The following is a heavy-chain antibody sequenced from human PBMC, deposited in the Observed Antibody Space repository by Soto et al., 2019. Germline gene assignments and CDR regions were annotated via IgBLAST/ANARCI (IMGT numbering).Heavy chain of an antibody. V-gene: IGHV3-30*02. CDR3: AIVRVADSPLDH. J-gene: IGHJ4*02. CDR2: MSYDGSAK. D-gene: IGHD3-10*02. Sequence: GGALRLSCEGSGFIFSNNGMHWVRQAPGKGLEWVAFMSYDGSAKFLADSVKGRFTISRDNSKSTLFLHMSSLRAEDTAMYYCAIVRVADSPLDHWGQGTLVTVSS. CDR1: GFIFSNNG.